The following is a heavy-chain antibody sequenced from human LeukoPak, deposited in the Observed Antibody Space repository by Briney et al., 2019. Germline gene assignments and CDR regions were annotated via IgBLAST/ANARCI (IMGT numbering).Heavy chain of an antibody. D-gene: IGHD3-10*01. Sequence: GGSLRLSCAASGFMFSNYWMSWVRQVPGKGLEWVANINLDGIKRYYVDSVKGRFTISRDNAKKSLYLQMNSLRAEDTAVYFCARDSSRGDFEHWGQGTLVIVSS. V-gene: IGHV3-7*01. CDR1: GFMFSNYW. CDR2: INLDGIKR. J-gene: IGHJ4*02. CDR3: ARDSSRGDFEH.